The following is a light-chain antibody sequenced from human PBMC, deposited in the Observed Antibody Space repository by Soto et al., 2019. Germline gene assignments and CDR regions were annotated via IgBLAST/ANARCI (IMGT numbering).Light chain of an antibody. V-gene: IGLV2-23*02. CDR3: CSFTSSNTPV. CDR2: EVN. CDR1: SSDFGNYNL. Sequence: QSVLTQPASGSGSPGQSITISCTGTSSDFGNYNLVSWYQQHPGKVPKLIIFEVNKRPSGVSGRFSGSKYGNTASLTISGLQAEDEADYYCCSFTSSNTPVFASGPKATVL. J-gene: IGLJ1*01.